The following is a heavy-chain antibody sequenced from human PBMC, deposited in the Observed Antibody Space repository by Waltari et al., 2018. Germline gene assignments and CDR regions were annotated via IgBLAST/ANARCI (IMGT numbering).Heavy chain of an antibody. CDR1: GFTFSAYY. V-gene: IGHV3-11*01. Sequence: VQLVDSGGGLVKPGGSLRLSCEDSGFTFSAYYMGWLRQTPGKGLEWISYISSSGNTIYYADSVKGRFSISRDNTKSSLFLEMNSLRAEDTAVYYCTRPPGDRRRDYWGQGTQVTVSS. CDR2: ISSSGNTI. D-gene: IGHD3-10*01. CDR3: TRPPGDRRRDY. J-gene: IGHJ4*02.